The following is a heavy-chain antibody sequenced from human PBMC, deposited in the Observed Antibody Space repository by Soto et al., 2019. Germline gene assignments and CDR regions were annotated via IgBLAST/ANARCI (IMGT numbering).Heavy chain of an antibody. V-gene: IGHV3-21*01. D-gene: IGHD6-19*01. CDR3: ARQPGYSSGWYLEYFHH. CDR2: ISSSSSYI. J-gene: IGHJ1*01. CDR1: GFTFSSYS. Sequence: PGGSLRLSCAASGFTFSSYSMNWVRQAPGKGLEWVSSISSSSSYIYYADSVKGRFTISRDNAKNSLYLQMNSLRAEDTAVYYCARQPGYSSGWYLEYFHHWGQGTLVTVSS.